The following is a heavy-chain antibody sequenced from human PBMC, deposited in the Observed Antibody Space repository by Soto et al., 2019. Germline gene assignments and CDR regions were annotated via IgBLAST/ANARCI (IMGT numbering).Heavy chain of an antibody. CDR3: AKDPRGVKSVVVAATIGNWFDP. J-gene: IGHJ5*02. Sequence: GGSLRLSCAASGFTFSSYAMSWVRQAPGKGLEWVSAISGSGGSTYYADSVKGRFTISRENSKNTLYLQMNSLRAEDTAVYYCAKDPRGVKSVVVAATIGNWFDPWGQGTLVTVSS. CDR1: GFTFSSYA. D-gene: IGHD2-15*01. V-gene: IGHV3-23*01. CDR2: ISGSGGST.